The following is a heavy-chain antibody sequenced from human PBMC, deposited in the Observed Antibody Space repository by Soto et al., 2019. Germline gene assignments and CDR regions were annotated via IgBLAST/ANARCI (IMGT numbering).Heavy chain of an antibody. CDR2: MSYDGSAK. V-gene: IGHV3-30*03. J-gene: IGHJ4*02. Sequence: PGGSLRLSCAGSGFIFSNNGMHWVRQAPGKGLEWVAFMSYDGSAKFYADSVKGRFTISRDNSKSTLFLHMSNLRADDTAVYYCARGGPAAGYDLWGQGTLVTVPQ. CDR3: ARGGPAAGYDL. CDR1: GFIFSNNG. D-gene: IGHD6-13*01.